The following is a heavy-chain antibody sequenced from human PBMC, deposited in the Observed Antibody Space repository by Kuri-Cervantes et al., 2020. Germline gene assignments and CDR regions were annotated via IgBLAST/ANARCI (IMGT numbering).Heavy chain of an antibody. CDR2: IKQDGSEK. D-gene: IGHD2-15*01. Sequence: GGSLRLSCAASGFTFSSYWMSWVRQAPGKGLEWVANIKQDGSEKYYVDSVKGRFTISRDNAKNSLYLQMNSLRAGDTAVYYCARVGVVVAATRGDFDYWGQGTRVTVSS. CDR3: ARVGVVVAATRGDFDY. CDR1: GFTFSSYW. V-gene: IGHV3-7*01. J-gene: IGHJ4*02.